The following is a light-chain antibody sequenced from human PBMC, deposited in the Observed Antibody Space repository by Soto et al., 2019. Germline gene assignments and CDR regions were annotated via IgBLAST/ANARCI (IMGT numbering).Light chain of an antibody. J-gene: IGLJ2*01. CDR1: SSNIGSRA. CDR3: STWDDSLNAQV. CDR2: GND. V-gene: IGLV1-44*01. Sequence: SVLTQPPSASGTPGQRVTISCSGSSSNIGSRAVNWYQQVPGTAPKLLMYGNDQRPSGVPDRFFGSKSGTSASLAISGLQSEDEADYYCSTWDDSLNAQVFGGGTKLTVL.